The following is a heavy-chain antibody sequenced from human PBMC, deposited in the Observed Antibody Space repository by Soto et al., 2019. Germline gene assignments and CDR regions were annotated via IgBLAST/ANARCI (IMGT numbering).Heavy chain of an antibody. V-gene: IGHV3-9*01. J-gene: IGHJ6*02. CDR3: AKAYTVTPTPYGMDV. Sequence: GGSLRLSCAASGFTFDDYAMHWVRQAPGKGLEYVSGISWNSGSIAYADSVKGRFTISRDNAKNSLYLQMSSLRPEDTALYYCAKAYTVTPTPYGMDVWGQGTTVTVS. CDR2: ISWNSGSI. D-gene: IGHD4-17*01. CDR1: GFTFDDYA.